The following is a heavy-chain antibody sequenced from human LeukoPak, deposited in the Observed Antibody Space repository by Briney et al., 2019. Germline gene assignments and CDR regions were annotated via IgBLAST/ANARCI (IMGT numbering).Heavy chain of an antibody. V-gene: IGHV4-59*08. CDR1: GGSISSYY. J-gene: IGHJ4*02. CDR3: ARGAAGTY. D-gene: IGHD6-13*01. Sequence: SETLSLTCTVSGGSISSYYWSWIRQPPGKGLEWIGYTYYSGSTNYNPSLKSRVTISVDTSKNQFSLKLSSVTAADTAVYYCARGAAGTYWGQGTLVTVSS. CDR2: TYYSGST.